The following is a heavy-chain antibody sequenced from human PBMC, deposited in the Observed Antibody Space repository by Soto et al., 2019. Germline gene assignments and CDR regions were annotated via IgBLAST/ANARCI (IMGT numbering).Heavy chain of an antibody. CDR1: GGTFSSYA. CDR3: ATSVGWLRGYYYYGMDV. Sequence: SVKVSCKASGGTFSSYAISWVRQAPGQGLEWMGGIIPIFGTANYAQKFQGRVTITADESTSTAYMELSSLRSEDTAVYYCATSVGWLRGYYYYGMDVWGQGTTGTVS. CDR2: IIPIFGTA. V-gene: IGHV1-69*13. D-gene: IGHD5-12*01. J-gene: IGHJ6*02.